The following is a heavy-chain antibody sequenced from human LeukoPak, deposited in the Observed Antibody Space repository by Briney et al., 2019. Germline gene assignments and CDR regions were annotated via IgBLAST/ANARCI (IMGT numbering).Heavy chain of an antibody. J-gene: IGHJ4*02. Sequence: ASVKVSCKASGYTFTSYDINWVRQAAGQGLEWMGWMNPNSGNTGYAQKFQGRVTMTRNTSISTAYMELSSLRSEDTAVYYRARTPYCSGGSCRRYYFDYWGQGTLVTVSS. V-gene: IGHV1-8*01. CDR3: ARTPYCSGGSCRRYYFDY. CDR2: MNPNSGNT. D-gene: IGHD2-15*01. CDR1: GYTFTSYD.